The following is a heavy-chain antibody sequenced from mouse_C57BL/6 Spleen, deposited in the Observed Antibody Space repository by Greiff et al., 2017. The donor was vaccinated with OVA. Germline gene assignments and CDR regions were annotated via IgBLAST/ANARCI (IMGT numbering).Heavy chain of an antibody. V-gene: IGHV5-17*01. Sequence: EVHLVESGGGLVKPGGSLKLSCAASGFTLSDYGMHWVRQAPEKGLEWVAYISSGSSTIYYADTVKGRFTISRDNAKNTLFLQMTSLRSEDTAMYYCARKVLLRYYFDYWGQGTTLTVSS. CDR2: ISSGSSTI. CDR1: GFTLSDYG. J-gene: IGHJ2*01. CDR3: ARKVLLRYYFDY. D-gene: IGHD1-1*01.